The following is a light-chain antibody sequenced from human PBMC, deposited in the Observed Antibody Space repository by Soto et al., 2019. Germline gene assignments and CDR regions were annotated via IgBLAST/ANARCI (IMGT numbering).Light chain of an antibody. Sequence: EIVLTQSPGTLSLSPGERATLSCRASQSVSSSYLAWYQQKPGQAPRLLIYGASSRATGIPDGFSGSGSGKDFTLTISRLEPEDFAVYYCPQYGSSPWTFGQGTKVEIK. J-gene: IGKJ1*01. CDR2: GAS. CDR3: PQYGSSPWT. CDR1: QSVSSSY. V-gene: IGKV3-20*01.